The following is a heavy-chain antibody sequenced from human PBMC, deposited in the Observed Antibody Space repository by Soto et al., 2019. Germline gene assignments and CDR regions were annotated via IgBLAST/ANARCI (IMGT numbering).Heavy chain of an antibody. D-gene: IGHD2-15*01. Sequence: QVQLVQSGAEVKKPGSSVKVSCKASGGTFSSYATSWVRQAPGQGLEWMGGIIPIFGTANYAQKFQGIVTITADEPTSIAYMELGSLSSEDTAVYYCTRDRTLGYCSGVSCSYDAFDIWGQGTMVTVSS. CDR1: GGTFSSYA. CDR2: IIPIFGTA. V-gene: IGHV1-69*12. J-gene: IGHJ3*02. CDR3: TRDRTLGYCSGVSCSYDAFDI.